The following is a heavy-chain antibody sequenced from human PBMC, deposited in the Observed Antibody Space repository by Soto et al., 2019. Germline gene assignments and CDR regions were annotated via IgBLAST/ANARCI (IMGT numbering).Heavy chain of an antibody. V-gene: IGHV3-33*01. CDR1: GFIFSTYG. CDR3: TRAVGPFDY. CDR2: IWYDGSIK. J-gene: IGHJ4*02. Sequence: QVELVESGGGVAQPGRSLRLSCAASGFIFSTYGKHWLRQAPGKGLEWVAVIWYDGSIKYYADSVKGRFTISRDNSKNTLYLQMNSLRAEDTAIYYCTRAVGPFDYWGQGTLVTVSS.